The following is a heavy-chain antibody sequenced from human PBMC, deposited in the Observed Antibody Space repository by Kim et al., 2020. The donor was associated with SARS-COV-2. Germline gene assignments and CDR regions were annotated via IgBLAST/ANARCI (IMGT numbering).Heavy chain of an antibody. Sequence: GGSLRLSCAASGFTFSSCWMHWVRQAPGKGLVWVSSINSDGSRTCYADSVKGRFTISRDNAKSTLYLQMSSLRVEDTAVYYCSEVDGYWRQGALVTVS. V-gene: IGHV3-74*01. J-gene: IGHJ4*02. CDR2: INSDGSRT. CDR3: SEVDGY. D-gene: IGHD6-19*01. CDR1: GFTFSSCW.